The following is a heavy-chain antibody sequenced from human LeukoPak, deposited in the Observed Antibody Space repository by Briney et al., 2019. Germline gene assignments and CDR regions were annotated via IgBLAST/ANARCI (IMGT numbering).Heavy chain of an antibody. CDR2: IHYDGSNK. Sequence: GGSLRLSCAASGFTFGSYGMHWVRQAPGKGLEWVAFIHYDGSNKHYADSVKGRFTISRDNSKNTLYLQINSLRTEDTAVYYCAKDIRPASVRTSFDYWGQGTLVTVSS. V-gene: IGHV3-30*02. CDR1: GFTFGSYG. D-gene: IGHD6-13*01. CDR3: AKDIRPASVRTSFDY. J-gene: IGHJ4*02.